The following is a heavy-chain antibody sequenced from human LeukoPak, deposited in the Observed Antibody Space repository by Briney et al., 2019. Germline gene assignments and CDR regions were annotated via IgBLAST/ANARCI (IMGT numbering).Heavy chain of an antibody. CDR1: GGSISSGGYY. CDR3: ARGIYCGGDCYRGIDY. CDR2: IFYSGST. Sequence: SETLSLTCTVSGGSISSGGYYWSRIRQLPGKGLEWIGYIFYSGSTYYNPSLKSRVTMSVDTSKNQFSLKLSSVTVADTAVYYCARGIYCGGDCYRGIDYWGQGTLVTVSS. V-gene: IGHV4-31*03. D-gene: IGHD2-21*02. J-gene: IGHJ4*02.